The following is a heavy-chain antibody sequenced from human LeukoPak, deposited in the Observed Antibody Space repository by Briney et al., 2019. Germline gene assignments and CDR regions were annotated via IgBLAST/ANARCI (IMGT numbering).Heavy chain of an antibody. D-gene: IGHD6-19*01. Sequence: GGSLRLSCAASGFTVSSNYMSWVRQAPGKGLEWVSVIYSGGSTYYADSVKGRFTISRDNSKNTLYLQMNSLRAEDTAVYYCARERNLEIAVAGTIFDYWGQGTLVTVSS. CDR3: ARERNLEIAVAGTIFDY. CDR2: IYSGGST. CDR1: GFTVSSNY. J-gene: IGHJ4*02. V-gene: IGHV3-66*01.